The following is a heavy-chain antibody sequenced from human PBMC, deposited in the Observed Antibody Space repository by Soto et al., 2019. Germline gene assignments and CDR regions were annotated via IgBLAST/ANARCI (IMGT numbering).Heavy chain of an antibody. CDR2: INAGNGNT. D-gene: IGHD1-20*01. CDR3: ARGGLVYVFSIGY. J-gene: IGHJ4*02. Sequence: ASVKVSCKASGYTFTNYVMHWVRQAPGQRLEWMGWINAGNGNTKYSQRLQGRVTITREPSANTAYMELSSLRSEDTAVYYCARGGLVYVFSIGYWGQGTLVTVSS. CDR1: GYTFTNYV. V-gene: IGHV1-3*01.